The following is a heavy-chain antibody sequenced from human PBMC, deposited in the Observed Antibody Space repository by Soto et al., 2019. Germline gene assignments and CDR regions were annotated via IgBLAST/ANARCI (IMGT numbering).Heavy chain of an antibody. J-gene: IGHJ6*02. CDR2: IYYSGST. CDR1: GGSVSSGSYY. D-gene: IGHD2-15*01. Sequence: SETLSLTGTVSGGSVSSGSYYWSWIRQPPGKGLEGMGYIYYSGSTNYNPSLRSRVAISVDTSKTQSSLKLSSVTAADTAVYYCARAVVAATPYYYYYGMDVWGQGTTVTVSS. V-gene: IGHV4-61*01. CDR3: ARAVVAATPYYYYYGMDV.